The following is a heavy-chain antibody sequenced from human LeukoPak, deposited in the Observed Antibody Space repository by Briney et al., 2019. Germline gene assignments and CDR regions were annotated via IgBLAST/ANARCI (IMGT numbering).Heavy chain of an antibody. CDR3: VRDDVSA. CDR2: INPNSGGT. Sequence: ASVKVSCKTSGYTFTGYYIHWVRQAPGQGLEWMGWINPNSGGTNYAQNFQGRVTMTRDTSISTAYMELSRLRSDDTAVYYCVRDDVSARGQGTLVTVSS. J-gene: IGHJ4*02. V-gene: IGHV1-2*02. CDR1: GYTFTGYY.